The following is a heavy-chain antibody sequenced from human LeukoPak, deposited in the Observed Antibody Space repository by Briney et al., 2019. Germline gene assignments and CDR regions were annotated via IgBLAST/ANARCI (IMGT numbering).Heavy chain of an antibody. Sequence: PSETLSLTCTVSGGSFNSYHWAWIRQPAGKGLEWVGRVHVSGSTNYNPSLRRRVAISLDTSKNQVFLILNSVSAADTAVYYCARYESSRDDTGGYHYWGRGGLVTVSS. CDR3: ARYESSRDDTGGYHY. CDR2: VHVSGST. J-gene: IGHJ4*02. CDR1: GGSFNSYH. V-gene: IGHV4-4*07. D-gene: IGHD2-8*02.